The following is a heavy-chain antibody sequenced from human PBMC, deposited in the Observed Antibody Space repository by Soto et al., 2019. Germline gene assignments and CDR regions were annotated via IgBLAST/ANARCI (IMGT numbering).Heavy chain of an antibody. Sequence: GGSLRLSCAASGFTFSSYAMSWVRQAPGEGLEWVSAISGSGGSTSYADSGKGRVTISRDNSKDTLYLQMKRLRVVDTAVNYFAKLGYTYSSGWYLVYWGQGPLV. CDR3: AKLGYTYSSGWYLVY. V-gene: IGHV3-23*01. D-gene: IGHD6-19*01. CDR2: ISGSGGST. J-gene: IGHJ4*02. CDR1: GFTFSSYA.